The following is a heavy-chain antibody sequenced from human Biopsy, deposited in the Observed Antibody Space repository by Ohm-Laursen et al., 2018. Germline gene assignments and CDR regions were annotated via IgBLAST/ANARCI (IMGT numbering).Heavy chain of an antibody. CDR3: ARGVSGTPYHNYGLDV. D-gene: IGHD3-10*01. V-gene: IGHV1-69*13. CDR1: GGTFSKYG. Sequence: ASVKASCKAPGGTFSKYGVNWVRQAPGQGLEWMGGILPIFHTTSYAQKFQGRITITADEFPRTAYMELSSLRSEDTAVYYCARGVSGTPYHNYGLDVWGQGTTVTVSS. J-gene: IGHJ6*02. CDR2: ILPIFHTT.